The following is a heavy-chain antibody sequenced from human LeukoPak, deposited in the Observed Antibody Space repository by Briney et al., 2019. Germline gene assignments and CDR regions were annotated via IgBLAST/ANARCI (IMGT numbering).Heavy chain of an antibody. V-gene: IGHV4-30-2*01. CDR1: GGFISSGGYS. CDR2: IYHSGST. Sequence: SETLSLTCAVSGGFISSGGYSWSWIRQPPGKGLEWIGYIYHSGSTYYNPSLKSRVTISVDRSKNQFSLKLSSVTAADTAVYYCARGPYSSSRAFAYWGQGTLVTVSS. CDR3: ARGPYSSSRAFAY. D-gene: IGHD6-13*01. J-gene: IGHJ4*02.